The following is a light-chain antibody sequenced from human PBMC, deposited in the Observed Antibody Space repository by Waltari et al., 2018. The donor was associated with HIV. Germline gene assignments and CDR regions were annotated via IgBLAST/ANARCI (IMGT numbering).Light chain of an antibody. Sequence: QSVLTQPPAVSAAPGQTVTISCSGSSSNLANNYVSWYQQLPGTAPKLLIYENNRRASGIPDRFSGSKSGTSATLAIAGLQTGDEADYYCGTWDTSLSAGVFGGGTKVTVL. V-gene: IGLV1-51*01. J-gene: IGLJ2*01. CDR2: ENN. CDR1: SSNLANNY. CDR3: GTWDTSLSAGV.